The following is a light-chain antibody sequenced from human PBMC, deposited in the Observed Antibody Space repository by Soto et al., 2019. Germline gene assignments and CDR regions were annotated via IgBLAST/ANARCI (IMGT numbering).Light chain of an antibody. J-gene: IGLJ2*01. Sequence: QSVLTQPASVSGSPGQSITISCTGTSSDVGTYNYVSWYQQHPGKAPKLIIFDVSNRSSGVSNRFSGSKSGNTASLTISGLQAEDGADYSCSSYTTSNTVDLFGRGTKVTVL. CDR2: DVS. CDR1: SSDVGTYNY. CDR3: SSYTTSNTVDL. V-gene: IGLV2-14*01.